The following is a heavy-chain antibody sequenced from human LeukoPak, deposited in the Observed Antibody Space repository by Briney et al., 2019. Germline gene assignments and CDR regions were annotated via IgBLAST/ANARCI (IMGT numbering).Heavy chain of an antibody. Sequence: GGSLRLSCAASGFTFSSYGMHWVRQAPGKGLEWVAVISHDGSNKYYADSVKGRFTISRDNSKNTLYLQMNSLRAEDTAVYYCAKDGYCSSTSCQQNYFDYWGQGTLVTVSS. D-gene: IGHD2-2*01. CDR2: ISHDGSNK. CDR3: AKDGYCSSTSCQQNYFDY. CDR1: GFTFSSYG. V-gene: IGHV3-30*18. J-gene: IGHJ4*02.